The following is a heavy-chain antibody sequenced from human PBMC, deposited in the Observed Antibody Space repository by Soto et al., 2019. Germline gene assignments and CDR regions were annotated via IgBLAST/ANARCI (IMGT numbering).Heavy chain of an antibody. J-gene: IGHJ6*02. Sequence: QVQLVQSGAEVKKPGSSVKVSCKASGGTFSSYAISWVRQAPGQGLEWMGGIIPIFGTANYAQKFQGRVTNTADESTSTAYMELSSLRSEDTAVYYCARDIVVVPAANNDYYYYGMDVWGQGTTVTVSS. CDR1: GGTFSSYA. CDR3: ARDIVVVPAANNDYYYYGMDV. V-gene: IGHV1-69*01. D-gene: IGHD2-2*01. CDR2: IIPIFGTA.